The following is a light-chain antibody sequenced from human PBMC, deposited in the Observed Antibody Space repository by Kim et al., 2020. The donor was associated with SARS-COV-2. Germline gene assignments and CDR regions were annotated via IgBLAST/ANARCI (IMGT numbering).Light chain of an antibody. CDR1: SSDVGGYNY. CDR2: DVS. J-gene: IGLJ3*02. CDR3: SSYTNINTWV. V-gene: IGLV2-14*03. Sequence: QSALTQPASVSGSPGQSITISCTGTSSDVGGYNYVSWYLQHPGKPPKLMIYDVSDRPSGVSDRFSGSKSGNTASLTISGLQAEDEADYYCSSYTNINTWVFGGGTQLTVL.